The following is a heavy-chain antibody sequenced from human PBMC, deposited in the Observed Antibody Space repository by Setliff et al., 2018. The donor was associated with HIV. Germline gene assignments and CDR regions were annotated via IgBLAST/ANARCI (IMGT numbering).Heavy chain of an antibody. J-gene: IGHJ3*02. Sequence: SVKVSCKASGYTFTSYYIHWVRQAPGQGPEWMGGIIPILGIANYAQKFQGRVPITADKSTSTAYIELSSLRSEDTAVYCCATKAHSSYDDAFDIWGQGTMVTVSS. V-gene: IGHV1-69*10. CDR1: GYTFTSYY. CDR3: ATKAHSSYDDAFDI. D-gene: IGHD5-12*01. CDR2: IIPILGIA.